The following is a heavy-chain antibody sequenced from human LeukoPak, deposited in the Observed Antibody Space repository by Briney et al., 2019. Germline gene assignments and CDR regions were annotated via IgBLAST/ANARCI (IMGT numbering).Heavy chain of an antibody. V-gene: IGHV1-46*01. D-gene: IGHD5-12*01. Sequence: ASVRVSCKASGYTFTSCYMHWVRQAPGQWLEWMGIINPSGGSTSYTQKFQGRVTMTRDTSTSTVYMELSSLRSEDTAVYYCARYSGYDYYWGQGTLDTVSS. CDR3: ARYSGYDYY. CDR1: GYTFTSCY. CDR2: INPSGGST. J-gene: IGHJ4*02.